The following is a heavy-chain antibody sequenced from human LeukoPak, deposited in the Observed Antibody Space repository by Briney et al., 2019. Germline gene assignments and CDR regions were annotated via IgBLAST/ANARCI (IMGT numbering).Heavy chain of an antibody. Sequence: GRTLRLSSAASGFTFTSYAMSSVRPTPGKGLEWVSAISGSGGSTYYADSVKGRFTISRDNSKNTLYLQMNSLRAEDTAVYYCAKINTDDYYGSGSYLVYWGQGTLVTVSS. V-gene: IGHV3-23*01. J-gene: IGHJ4*02. CDR1: GFTFTSYA. CDR2: ISGSGGST. D-gene: IGHD3-10*01. CDR3: AKINTDDYYGSGSYLVY.